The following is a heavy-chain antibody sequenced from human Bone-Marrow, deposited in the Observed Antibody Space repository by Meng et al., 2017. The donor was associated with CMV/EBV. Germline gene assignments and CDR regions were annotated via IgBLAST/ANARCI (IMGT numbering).Heavy chain of an antibody. J-gene: IGHJ2*01. CDR2: ISGSGVST. CDR1: GFTFSSYA. Sequence: GESLKISCAASGFTFSSYAMSWVRQAPGKGLEWVSTISGSGVSTYYADSVKGRFTISRDNSKNTLYLQMNSLRAEDTAVFYCAKDEGDWSWYFDLWGRGTLVTV. CDR3: AKDEGDWSWYFDL. D-gene: IGHD2-21*01. V-gene: IGHV3-23*01.